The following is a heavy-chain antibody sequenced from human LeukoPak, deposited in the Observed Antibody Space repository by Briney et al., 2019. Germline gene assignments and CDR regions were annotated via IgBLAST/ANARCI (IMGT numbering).Heavy chain of an antibody. V-gene: IGHV3-23*01. Sequence: GGSLRLSCAASGFTFSSYAMSWVRQAPGKGPEWVSAISGSGGSTYYADSVKGRFTISRDNSKNTLYLQMNSLRAEDTAVYYCAKSFDSSGYYWPGYDYWGQGTLVTVSS. D-gene: IGHD3-22*01. J-gene: IGHJ4*02. CDR1: GFTFSSYA. CDR3: AKSFDSSGYYWPGYDY. CDR2: ISGSGGST.